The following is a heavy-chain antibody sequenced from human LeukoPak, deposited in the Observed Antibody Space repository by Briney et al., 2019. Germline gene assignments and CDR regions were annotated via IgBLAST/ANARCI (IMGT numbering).Heavy chain of an antibody. CDR1: GFTFSSFG. D-gene: IGHD3-22*01. Sequence: GGSLRLSCAASGFTFSSFGMHWVRQAPGKGLECVAVISSDGVNKYSADSVKGRFTMSRDNSKNTLYLQMNSLRAADTAVYYCAKGQNYYDGSGYYSTDYWGQGTPVTVSS. V-gene: IGHV3-30*18. J-gene: IGHJ4*02. CDR3: AKGQNYYDGSGYYSTDY. CDR2: ISSDGVNK.